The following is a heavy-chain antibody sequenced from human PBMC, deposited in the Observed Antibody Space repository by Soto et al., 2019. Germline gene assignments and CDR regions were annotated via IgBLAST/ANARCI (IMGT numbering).Heavy chain of an antibody. D-gene: IGHD2-2*03. CDR1: GGFVSSSSYS. CDR2: MYSSENT. J-gene: IGHJ6*02. Sequence: QLQVQESGPGLVKPSETLSLTCSVSGGFVSSSSYSWGWIRQSPGKGLEWIGTMYSSENTYYNPSLLSRCTIPVETSKNEFSLRLSSVTAADTAVYYCARLNGYCISTNCHGYYGMAVWGQGTTVTVSS. V-gene: IGHV4-39*01. CDR3: ARLNGYCISTNCHGYYGMAV.